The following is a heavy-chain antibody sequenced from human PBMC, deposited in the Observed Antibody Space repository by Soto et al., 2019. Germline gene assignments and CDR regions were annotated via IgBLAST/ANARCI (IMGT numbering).Heavy chain of an antibody. J-gene: IGHJ4*02. V-gene: IGHV4-59*01. D-gene: IGHD6-6*01. CDR2: IYYSGSP. Sequence: PSETLSLTCTVSGGSISSYYWSWIRQPPGKGLEWIGYIYYSGSPNYSPSLESRVTISEDTSKNQFSLKLSSVTAADTAIYYCARITEYSSSSLQEAPFDYWGQGTLVTVSS. CDR1: GGSISSYY. CDR3: ARITEYSSSSLQEAPFDY.